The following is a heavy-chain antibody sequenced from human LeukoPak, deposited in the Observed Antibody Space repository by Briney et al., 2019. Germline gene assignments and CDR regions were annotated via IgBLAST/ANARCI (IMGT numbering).Heavy chain of an antibody. Sequence: GGSLRLSCAASGFTFSSYGMSWVRQAPGKGQEWVSAISGSGGSTYYADSVKGRFTISRDNSKNTLYLQMNSLRAEDTTVYYCAKQPTVTTWTGNYYYYMDVWGKGTTVTISS. CDR1: GFTFSSYG. CDR3: AKQPTVTTWTGNYYYYMDV. V-gene: IGHV3-23*01. D-gene: IGHD4-17*01. J-gene: IGHJ6*03. CDR2: ISGSGGST.